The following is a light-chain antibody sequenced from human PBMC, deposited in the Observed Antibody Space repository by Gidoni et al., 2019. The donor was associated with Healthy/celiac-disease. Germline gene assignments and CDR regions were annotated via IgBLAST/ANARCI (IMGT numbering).Light chain of an antibody. CDR1: QSISSY. CDR3: QQSYSTPRT. J-gene: IGKJ1*01. CDR2: AAS. V-gene: IGKV1-39*01. Sequence: DIQMTQSPSSLSASVGDRVTITCRVSQSISSYLNWYQQKPGKAPKLLIYAASSLKSGVPSRFSGSGSGTDFTLTISSLQPEDFATYYCQQSYSTPRTFGQGTKVEIK.